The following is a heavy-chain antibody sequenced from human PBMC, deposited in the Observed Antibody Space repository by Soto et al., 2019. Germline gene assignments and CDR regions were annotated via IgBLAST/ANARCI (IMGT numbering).Heavy chain of an antibody. CDR2: IYYIGGT. CDR1: GGSISSYY. J-gene: IGHJ4*02. D-gene: IGHD3-16*01. Sequence: QVQLQESGPGLVKPSETLSLTCTVSGGSISSYYWSWIRQPPGKGLECIGYIYYIGGTNYNPSLKSRVTISVDTSKNQFSLKLSSVTAADTAVYSCARSWGYYFDYWGQGTLVTVSS. CDR3: ARSWGYYFDY. V-gene: IGHV4-59*01.